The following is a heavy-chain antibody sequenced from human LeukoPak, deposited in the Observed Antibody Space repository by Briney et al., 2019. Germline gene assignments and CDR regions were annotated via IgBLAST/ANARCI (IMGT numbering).Heavy chain of an antibody. V-gene: IGHV4-4*07. CDR1: GGSINTYY. Sequence: SETLSLTCTVSGGSINTYYWSWIRQPAGKGLEWIGRIYSTGITTYNPSLKGRVTMSVDMSKSQFSLEMNWVTAADTAMFYCVRLDRPGGRTGDAFDAWGQGTMVTVSS. J-gene: IGHJ3*01. CDR3: VRLDRPGGRTGDAFDA. CDR2: IYSTGIT. D-gene: IGHD1-26*01.